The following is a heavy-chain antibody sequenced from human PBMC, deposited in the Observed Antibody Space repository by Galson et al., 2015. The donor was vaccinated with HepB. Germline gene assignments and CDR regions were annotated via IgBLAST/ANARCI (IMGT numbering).Heavy chain of an antibody. CDR3: ARGGIVVVPAARIWAFDI. V-gene: IGHV1-18*01. Sequence: SVKVSCKASGYTFKSYGMSWVRQAPGQGLEWMGWINPYNGNTKYAQKLQGRVTMTTVTSTSTAYMELRSLRYVDTAVYYCARGGIVVVPAARIWAFDIWGQGTMVTVSS. CDR2: INPYNGNT. J-gene: IGHJ3*02. D-gene: IGHD2-2*01. CDR1: GYTFKSYG.